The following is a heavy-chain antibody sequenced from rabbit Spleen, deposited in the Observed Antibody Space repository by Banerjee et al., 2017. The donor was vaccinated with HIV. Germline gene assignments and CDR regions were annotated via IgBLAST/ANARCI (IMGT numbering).Heavy chain of an antibody. CDR1: GFSFSSNAY. Sequence: QSLEESGGDLVKPGASLTLTCAASGFSFSSNAYICWVRQAPGKGLEWIACIASGSTGSAYYATWAKGRFTISETSSTTVTLEMPSLTAADTATYFCARGWTDAGAFHYGMDLWGQGTLVTVS. CDR2: IASGSTGSA. V-gene: IGHV1S40*01. CDR3: ARGWTDAGAFHYGMDL. J-gene: IGHJ6*01. D-gene: IGHD4-2*01.